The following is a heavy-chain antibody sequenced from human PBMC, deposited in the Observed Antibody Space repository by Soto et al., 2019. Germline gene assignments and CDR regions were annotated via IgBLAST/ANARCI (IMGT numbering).Heavy chain of an antibody. V-gene: IGHV3-9*01. CDR3: AKGASTTVFAFNDY. D-gene: IGHD4-17*01. Sequence: EVQLAESGGGLVQPGRSLRLSCAASGFTFDDYAMHWVRQPPGKGLEWVSSISWNSGNLGYADSVKGRFTISRDNAKNCLYLQMNSLRGEDTALYYCAKGASTTVFAFNDYWGQGTLVTVSS. CDR2: ISWNSGNL. J-gene: IGHJ4*02. CDR1: GFTFDDYA.